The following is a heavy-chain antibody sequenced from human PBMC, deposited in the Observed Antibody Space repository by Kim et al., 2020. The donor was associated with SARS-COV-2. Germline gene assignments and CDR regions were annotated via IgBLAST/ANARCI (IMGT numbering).Heavy chain of an antibody. CDR2: LSSGGGSA. J-gene: IGHJ4*02. V-gene: IGHV3-23*01. D-gene: IGHD4-17*01. Sequence: GGSLRLSCAASGFTFSDNAMAWVRQAPGKGLEWVSTLSSGGGSAFYAASVKGRFTISSDNFDSILYLQMSGLRADDTAVYYCAKLRTGSFENWGQGHLV. CDR1: GFTFSDNA. CDR3: AKLRTGSFEN.